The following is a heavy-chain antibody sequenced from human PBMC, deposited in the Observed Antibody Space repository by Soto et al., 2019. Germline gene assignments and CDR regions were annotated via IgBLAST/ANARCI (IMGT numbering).Heavy chain of an antibody. D-gene: IGHD4-17*01. CDR2: ISSSSTI. CDR3: ARDTHDYGGNAFDI. CDR1: GFTFSSYS. Sequence: GGSLRLSCAASGFTFSSYSMNWVRQAPGKGLEWVSYISSSSTIYYADSVKGRFTISRDNAKNSLYLQMNSLRDEDTAVYYCARDTHDYGGNAFDIWGQGTMVTVSS. V-gene: IGHV3-48*02. J-gene: IGHJ3*02.